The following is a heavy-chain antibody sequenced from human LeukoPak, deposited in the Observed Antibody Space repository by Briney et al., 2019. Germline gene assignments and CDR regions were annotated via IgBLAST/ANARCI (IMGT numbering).Heavy chain of an antibody. Sequence: GGSLRLSCAASGFTFSNCGMSWVRQAPGKGLEWVGRIKSKTDGGTIDYAASVKGRFTISRDDSKNMVYLQMNSLRTDDTAIYYCSGGDWEDYWGQGTLVTVSS. J-gene: IGHJ4*02. V-gene: IGHV3-15*01. D-gene: IGHD1-26*01. CDR3: SGGDWEDY. CDR2: IKSKTDGGTI. CDR1: GFTFSNCG.